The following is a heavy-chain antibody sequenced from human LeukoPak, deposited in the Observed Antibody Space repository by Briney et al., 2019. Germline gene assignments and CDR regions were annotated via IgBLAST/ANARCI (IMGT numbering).Heavy chain of an antibody. Sequence: SETLSLTCTVSGGSISSYYWSWIRQPPGKGLEWIGYVYYSGSTHYNPSLKSRVTISVDTSKRQFSLKLSSVTAADTAVYYCASAIFVENAFDIWGQGTMVTVSS. V-gene: IGHV4-59*01. CDR2: VYYSGST. D-gene: IGHD3-3*01. J-gene: IGHJ3*02. CDR3: ASAIFVENAFDI. CDR1: GGSISSYY.